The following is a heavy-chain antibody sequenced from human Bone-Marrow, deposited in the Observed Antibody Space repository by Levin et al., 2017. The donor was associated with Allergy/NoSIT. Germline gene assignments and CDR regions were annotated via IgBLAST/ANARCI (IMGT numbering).Heavy chain of an antibody. CDR3: ARNVRGVINYYYYYYMDV. J-gene: IGHJ6*03. CDR2: IYSGGST. D-gene: IGHD3-10*02. CDR1: GFTVSSNY. Sequence: SCAASGFTVSSNYMSWVRQAPGKGLEWVSVIYSGGSTYYADSVKGRFTISRDNSKNTLYLQMNSLRAEDTAVYYCARNVRGVINYYYYYYMDVWGKGNTVNVSS. V-gene: IGHV3-66*02.